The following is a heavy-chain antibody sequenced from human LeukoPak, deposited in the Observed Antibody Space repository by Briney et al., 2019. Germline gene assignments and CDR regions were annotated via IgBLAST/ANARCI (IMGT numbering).Heavy chain of an antibody. J-gene: IGHJ4*02. CDR1: GYTFTSYY. CDR2: IIPIFGTA. CDR3: ASAGYYYGSGSYYNGPFDY. Sequence: SVKVSCKASGYTFTSYYMHWVRQAPGQGLEWMGRIIPIFGTANYAQKFQGRVTITTDESTSTAYMELSSLRSEDTAVYYCASAGYYYGSGSYYNGPFDYWGQGTLVTVSS. D-gene: IGHD3-10*01. V-gene: IGHV1-69*05.